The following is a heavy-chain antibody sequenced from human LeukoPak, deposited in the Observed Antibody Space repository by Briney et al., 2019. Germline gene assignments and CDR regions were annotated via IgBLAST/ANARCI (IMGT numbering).Heavy chain of an antibody. CDR3: AKHRSLTMVRGVISHDAFDI. J-gene: IGHJ3*02. CDR2: ISGSGGST. D-gene: IGHD3-10*01. CDR1: GFTFSSYA. V-gene: IGHV3-23*01. Sequence: GGSLRLSCAASGFTFSSYAMSWVRQAPGKGLEWVSAISGSGGSTYYADSVKGRFTISRDNSKNTLYLQMNSLRAEDTAVYYCAKHRSLTMVRGVISHDAFDIWGQGTMVTVSS.